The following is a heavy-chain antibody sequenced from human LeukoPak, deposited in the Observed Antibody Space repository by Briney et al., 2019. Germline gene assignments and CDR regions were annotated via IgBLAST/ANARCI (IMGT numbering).Heavy chain of an antibody. V-gene: IGHV3-20*04. D-gene: IGHD2-8*01. J-gene: IGHJ4*02. CDR1: GFTFDDYG. CDR2: INGNGDST. CDR3: ARGFRNGPFDC. Sequence: GGSLRLSCEASGFTFDDYGMSWVRQLPGKGLEWVSGINGNGDSTDYAGSVKGRFTISRDNAKNSHFLQMNSLRVEDTALYYCARGFRNGPFDCWGQGTLVTVSS.